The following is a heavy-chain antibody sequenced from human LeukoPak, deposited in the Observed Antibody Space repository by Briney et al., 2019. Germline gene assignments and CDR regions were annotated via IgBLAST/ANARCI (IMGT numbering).Heavy chain of an antibody. V-gene: IGHV3-23*01. CDR2: ISHDGMNA. Sequence: GGSLRLSCAASGLHFSGTAMSWVRQAPGKGLEWVSAISHDGMNAYYADSVKGRFTISRDNSKKTVSLEMSSLTAADTGVYYCARDGAQYSSGPECDPRGQGALVTVSP. D-gene: IGHD6-19*01. CDR3: ARDGAQYSSGPECDP. CDR1: GLHFSGTA. J-gene: IGHJ5*02.